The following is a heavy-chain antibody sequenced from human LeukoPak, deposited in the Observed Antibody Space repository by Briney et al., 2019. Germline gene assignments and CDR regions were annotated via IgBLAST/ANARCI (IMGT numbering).Heavy chain of an antibody. CDR2: INQDGSEK. Sequence: GRSLRLSCAASGLTFSRFWVSWVRQAPGKGLQWVANINQDGSEKHCVDSVKGRFTISRDNAENSLYLQMNSLRAEDTAVYYCASGGHLDYWGQGALVTVAS. D-gene: IGHD3-16*01. V-gene: IGHV3-7*03. J-gene: IGHJ4*02. CDR1: GLTFSRFW. CDR3: ASGGHLDY.